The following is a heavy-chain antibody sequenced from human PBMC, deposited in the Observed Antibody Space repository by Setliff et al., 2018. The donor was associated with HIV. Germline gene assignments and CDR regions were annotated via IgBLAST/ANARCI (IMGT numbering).Heavy chain of an antibody. Sequence: SETLSLTCAVSGDSIGTYSWHWLRQPPGKGLEWIGYIYGSGSTGYNPSLTSRVIMSTDTPNNRFALKLTSVTAADTAVYYCAKRAVQDGTVTSSNWFESWGQGTLVTVSS. CDR1: GDSIGTYS. D-gene: IGHD1-7*01. CDR3: AKRAVQDGTVTSSNWFES. V-gene: IGHV4-4*09. CDR2: IYGSGST. J-gene: IGHJ5*01.